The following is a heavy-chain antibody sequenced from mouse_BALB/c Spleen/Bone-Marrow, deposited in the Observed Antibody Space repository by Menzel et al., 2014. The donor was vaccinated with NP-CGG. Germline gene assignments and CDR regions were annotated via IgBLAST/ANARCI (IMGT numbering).Heavy chain of an antibody. CDR3: TRSGTSWLRRSWYFDV. V-gene: IGHV1S81*02. Sequence: VQLQQSGAELVKPGASVKVSCKASGYTFTSYYMYWVKQRPGQGLEWIGEINPSNGGTNFNEKFKSKATLTVDKSSSTAYMQLSSLTSEDSAVYYCTRSGTSWLRRSWYFDVWGAGTTVTVSS. D-gene: IGHD2-2*01. J-gene: IGHJ1*01. CDR2: INPSNGGT. CDR1: GYTFTSYY.